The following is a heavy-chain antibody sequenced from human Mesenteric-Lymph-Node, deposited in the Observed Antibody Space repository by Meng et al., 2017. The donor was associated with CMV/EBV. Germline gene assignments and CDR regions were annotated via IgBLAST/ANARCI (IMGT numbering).Heavy chain of an antibody. Sequence: SETLSLTCAVYGGSFSGYYWSWIRQPPGKGLEWIGEINHSGSTNYNPSLKSRVTISVDTSKNQFSLKLSSVTAADTAVYYCASSTGDNLDYWGQGTLVTVSS. D-gene: IGHD7-27*01. J-gene: IGHJ4*02. V-gene: IGHV4-34*01. CDR1: GGSFSGYY. CDR3: ASSTGDNLDY. CDR2: INHSGST.